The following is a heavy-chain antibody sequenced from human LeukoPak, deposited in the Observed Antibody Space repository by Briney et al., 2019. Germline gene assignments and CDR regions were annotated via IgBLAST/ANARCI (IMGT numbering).Heavy chain of an antibody. V-gene: IGHV1-24*01. CDR3: ATGSNSSGYYYNNWFDP. J-gene: IGHJ5*02. D-gene: IGHD3-22*01. Sequence: AEIDTIYAQKFQGRVTMTEDTSTDTAYMELNSLSSEDTAVYYCATGSNSSGYYYNNWFDPWGQGTLVTVS. CDR2: AEIDT.